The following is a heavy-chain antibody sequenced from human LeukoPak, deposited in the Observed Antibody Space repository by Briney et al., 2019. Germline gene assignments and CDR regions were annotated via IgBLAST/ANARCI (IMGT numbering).Heavy chain of an antibody. CDR1: GFTVSSNY. D-gene: IGHD6-19*01. CDR2: IYDSGST. CDR3: ARGGGVAGTPYNPYDY. V-gene: IGHV4-59*02. J-gene: IGHJ4*02. Sequence: GSLRLSCAASGFTVSSNYMSWIRQPPGKGLEWIGSIYDSGSTYYNPSLKSRVTISVDTSKNQFSLKLSSVTAADTAVYYCARGGGVAGTPYNPYDYWGQGTLVTVSS.